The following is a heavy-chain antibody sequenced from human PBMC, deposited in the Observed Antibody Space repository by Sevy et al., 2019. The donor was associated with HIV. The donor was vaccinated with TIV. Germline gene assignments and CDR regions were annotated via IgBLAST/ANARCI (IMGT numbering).Heavy chain of an antibody. CDR1: GFTVSSNY. V-gene: IGHV3-53*01. CDR2: IYSGGST. D-gene: IGHD3-10*01. Sequence: GGSLRLSCAASGFTVSSNYMSWVRQAPGKGLEWVSVIYSGGSTYYADSVKGRFTISRDNSKNTLYLQMNSLRAEDTAVYYCARSASYYGSGSYIPRNYYYYGMDVWGQGTTVTVSS. J-gene: IGHJ6*02. CDR3: ARSASYYGSGSYIPRNYYYYGMDV.